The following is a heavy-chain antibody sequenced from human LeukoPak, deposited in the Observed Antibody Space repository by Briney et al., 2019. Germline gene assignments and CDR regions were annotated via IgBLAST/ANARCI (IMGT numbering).Heavy chain of an antibody. CDR2: IWYDGSNK. J-gene: IGHJ6*02. D-gene: IGHD3-10*01. Sequence: GGSLRLSSAASGFTFSSYGMHWVRQAPGKGLEWVAVIWYDGSNKYYADSVKGRFTISRDNSKNTLYLQMNSLRAEDTAVYYCARRGRGVMFSYYGMDVWGQGTTVPVSS. CDR1: GFTFSSYG. V-gene: IGHV3-33*01. CDR3: ARRGRGVMFSYYGMDV.